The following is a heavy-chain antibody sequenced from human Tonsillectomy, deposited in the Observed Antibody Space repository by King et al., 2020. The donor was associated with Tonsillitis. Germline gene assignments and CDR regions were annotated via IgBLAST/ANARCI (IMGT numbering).Heavy chain of an antibody. CDR2: IGTAGDT. CDR1: GFTFSSYD. D-gene: IGHD4-17*01. CDR3: AREKHDYGDYGGGGYFDL. Sequence: VQLVESGGGLVRPGGSLRLSCAASGFTFSSYDTHWVRQTTGKGLEWVSGIGTAGDTYYPGSVKGRFTISSENAKNSLYFQMNSLRAGDTAVYYCAREKHDYGDYGGGGYFDLWGRGTLVIVSS. V-gene: IGHV3-13*01. J-gene: IGHJ2*01.